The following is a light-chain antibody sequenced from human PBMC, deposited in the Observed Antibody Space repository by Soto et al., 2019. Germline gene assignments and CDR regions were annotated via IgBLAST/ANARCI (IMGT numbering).Light chain of an antibody. CDR1: KLGNKY. V-gene: IGLV3-1*01. Sequence: SSELTQPPSVSVSPGQTARITCSGDKLGNKYACWYQQKPGQSPVLVIYQDNKRPSGIPERFSGSNSGNTATLTISGTQAMDEADYYCQSWDSSTALVFGGGTKLTVL. CDR2: QDN. J-gene: IGLJ2*01. CDR3: QSWDSSTALV.